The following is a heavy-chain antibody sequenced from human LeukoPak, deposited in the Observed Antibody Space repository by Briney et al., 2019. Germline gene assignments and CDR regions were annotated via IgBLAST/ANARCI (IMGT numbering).Heavy chain of an antibody. CDR3: AREYLGGYLIY. V-gene: IGHV6-1*01. D-gene: IGHD3-16*02. J-gene: IGHJ4*02. CDR2: TYYRSKWYN. Sequence: SQTLSLTSAIPGDSVSSSTAAWTWIRQSPSRGLEWLGRTYYRSKWYNDYEVSVKSRITINPDTSKNQFSLQLNSVTPEDTAVYYCAREYLGGYLIYWGQGTLVTVSS. CDR1: GDSVSSSTAA.